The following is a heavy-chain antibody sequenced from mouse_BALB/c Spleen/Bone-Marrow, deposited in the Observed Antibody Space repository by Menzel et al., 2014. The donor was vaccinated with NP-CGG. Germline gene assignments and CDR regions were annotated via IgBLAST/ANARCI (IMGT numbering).Heavy chain of an antibody. J-gene: IGHJ2*01. D-gene: IGHD4-1*01. V-gene: IGHV1S127*01. CDR1: GYIFTSYW. Sequence: VQLQQSGAELVKHGASVKMSCKASGYIFTSYWRHWVKQRPGQGVEWSGTIDLSDSYTIYNQKFKGKGTLTVETTTSTTSKQLSRRRSSEDAVDYCSSEGNNWGYYFDYWGQGTTLTVSS. CDR2: IDLSDSYT. CDR3: SSEGNNWGYYFDY.